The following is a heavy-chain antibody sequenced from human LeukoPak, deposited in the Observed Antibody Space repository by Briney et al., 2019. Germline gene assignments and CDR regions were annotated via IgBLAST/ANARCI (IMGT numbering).Heavy chain of an antibody. V-gene: IGHV4-59*01. D-gene: IGHD3-10*01. J-gene: IGHJ4*02. Sequence: SETLSLTCTVSGCSITGYHWSWIRQPPGKGLEWIGYIYYSGSTNYNPSLKSRVTISVDPSKNQFSLKLSSVTAADTAVYYCARDSTMVRGVIGYFDCWGQGTLVTVSS. CDR2: IYYSGST. CDR1: GCSITGYH. CDR3: ARDSTMVRGVIGYFDC.